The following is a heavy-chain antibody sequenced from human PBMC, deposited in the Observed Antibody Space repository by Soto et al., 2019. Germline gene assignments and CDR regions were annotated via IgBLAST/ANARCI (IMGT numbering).Heavy chain of an antibody. CDR1: GVSLSTSAVG. CDR2: IYWDDDK. CDR3: AHIRGYDAGTEL. V-gene: IGHV2-5*02. Sequence: VYCPPLVNPTQTLTLTCTLSGVSLSTSAVGVGWIRQPPGKALEWLALIYWDDDKRYRPSLESRLNITQETSKTQVVLRLANVDPEDTGTYYVAHIRGYDAGTELWCQGTRVTGSS. J-gene: IGHJ4*02. D-gene: IGHD3-22*01.